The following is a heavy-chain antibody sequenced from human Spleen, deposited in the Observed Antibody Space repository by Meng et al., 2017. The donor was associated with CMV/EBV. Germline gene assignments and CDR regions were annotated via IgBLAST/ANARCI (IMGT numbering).Heavy chain of an antibody. CDR3: ATSRFDP. V-gene: IGHV4-30-4*08. J-gene: IGHJ5*02. CDR1: GGTICSVDYF. CDR2: IYYSGST. Sequence: QLQRPEAGPELVRASETLSLTCTVSGGTICSVDYFWRCTGQPPGKGLGWIGYIYYSGSTYYNPSLKSRITISVDTSKNQFSLKLSSVTAADTAVYYCATSRFDPWGQGTLVTVSS. D-gene: IGHD6-6*01.